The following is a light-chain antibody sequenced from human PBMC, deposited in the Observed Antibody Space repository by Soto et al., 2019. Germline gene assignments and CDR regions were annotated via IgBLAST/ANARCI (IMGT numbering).Light chain of an antibody. J-gene: IGLJ3*02. CDR3: QSYDDNLSGSV. CDR1: SSNIGAGYD. CDR2: GNS. Sequence: QLVLTQPPSVSGAPGQWVTFSCTGSSSNIGAGYDVHWYQQLPGSAPKLLIYGNSNRPSGVPDRFSGSKSGASASLAIAGLQTEDEADYYCQSYDDNLSGSVFGGGTQLTVL. V-gene: IGLV1-40*01.